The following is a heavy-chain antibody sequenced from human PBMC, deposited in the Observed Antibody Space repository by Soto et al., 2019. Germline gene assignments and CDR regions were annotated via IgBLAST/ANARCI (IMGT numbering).Heavy chain of an antibody. V-gene: IGHV3-53*04. CDR1: GFTVSSNY. CDR2: IYSGGST. Sequence: EVQLVESGGGLVQPGGSLRLSCAASGFTVSSNYMSWVRQAPGKGLEWVSVIYSGGSTYYADSVKGRFTISRHNSRNTLYLEVNSLRAEGTAVYYCAREFVVLAAPGGVGYYYYGMDVWGQGTTVTVSS. J-gene: IGHJ6*02. D-gene: IGHD2-2*01. CDR3: AREFVVLAAPGGVGYYYYGMDV.